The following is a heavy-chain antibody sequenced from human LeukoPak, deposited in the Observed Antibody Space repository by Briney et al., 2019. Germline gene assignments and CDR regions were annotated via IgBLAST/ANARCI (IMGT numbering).Heavy chain of an antibody. D-gene: IGHD3-3*01. CDR3: ARDYIAYDPLDY. J-gene: IGHJ4*02. CDR2: ISSRSSSI. V-gene: IGHV3-21*01. CDR1: GFTFSTYD. Sequence: GGSLRLSCAASGFTFSTYDMNWVRQAPWKGLEWVSSISSRSSSIYYADSVKGRFTISRDNAKNSLYLQMNSLRAEDTAVYWCARDYIAYDPLDYWGQGTLVTVSS.